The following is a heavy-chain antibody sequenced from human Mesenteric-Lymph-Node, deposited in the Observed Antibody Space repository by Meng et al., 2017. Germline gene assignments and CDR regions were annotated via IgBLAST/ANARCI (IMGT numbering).Heavy chain of an antibody. Sequence: GGSLRLSCKGSGYSFTRSWIGWVRQMPGKGLEWMGIIYPGDSNTRYSPSFQGQVTISADKSISTAYLQWSSLKASDTAMYYCARSAGLHAFDIWGQGTMVTVSS. V-gene: IGHV5-51*01. CDR2: IYPGDSNT. CDR1: GYSFTRSW. D-gene: IGHD6-13*01. J-gene: IGHJ3*02. CDR3: ARSAGLHAFDI.